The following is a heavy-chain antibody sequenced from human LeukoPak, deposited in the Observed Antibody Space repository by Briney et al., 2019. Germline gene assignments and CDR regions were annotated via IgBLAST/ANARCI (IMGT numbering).Heavy chain of an antibody. J-gene: IGHJ4*02. Sequence: SVKVSCKASGGTFSSYAISWVRQAPGQGLEWMGGIIPIFGTANYAQKFQGRVTITADESTSTAYMELSSLRSDDTAVYYCARYPRGIIGTTVDYWGQGTLVTVSS. CDR3: ARYPRGIIGTTVDY. CDR2: IIPIFGTA. D-gene: IGHD1-7*01. V-gene: IGHV1-69*01. CDR1: GGTFSSYA.